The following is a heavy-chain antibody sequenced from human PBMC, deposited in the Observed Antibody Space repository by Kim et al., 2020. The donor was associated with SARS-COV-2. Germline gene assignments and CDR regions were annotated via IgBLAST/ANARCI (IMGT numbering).Heavy chain of an antibody. CDR3: AKDRGGVVVVAATPPSMDV. J-gene: IGHJ6*02. CDR1: GFTFSSYA. V-gene: IGHV3-23*01. D-gene: IGHD2-15*01. Sequence: GGSLRLSCAASGFTFSSYAMSWVRQAPGKGLEWVSAISGSGGSTYYADSVKGRFTISRDNSKNTLYLQMNSLRAEDTAVYYCAKDRGGVVVVAATPPSMDVWGQGTTVTVSS. CDR2: ISGSGGST.